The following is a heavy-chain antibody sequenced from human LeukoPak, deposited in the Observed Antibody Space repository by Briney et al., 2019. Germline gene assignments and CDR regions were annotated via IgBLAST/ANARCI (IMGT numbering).Heavy chain of an antibody. Sequence: GGSLRLSCAASGFTFSSYWMSWVRQAPGKGLEWVANIKQDGSEKYYVDSVKGRFTISRDNAKNSLYLQMNSLRAEDTAVYYCAREITSSSGRYYFDYWGQGILVTVSS. CDR2: IKQDGSEK. D-gene: IGHD6-13*01. CDR1: GFTFSSYW. CDR3: AREITSSSGRYYFDY. V-gene: IGHV3-7*01. J-gene: IGHJ4*02.